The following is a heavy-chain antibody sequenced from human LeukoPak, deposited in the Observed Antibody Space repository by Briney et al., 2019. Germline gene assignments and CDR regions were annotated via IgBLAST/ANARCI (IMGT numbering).Heavy chain of an antibody. D-gene: IGHD3-10*01. CDR3: ARVLPHYYGSGSTSGYFDY. Sequence: SETLSLTCTVSGGSISSSSYYWGWIRQPPGKGLEWIGSIYYSGSTYYNPSLKSRVTISVDTSKNQFSLKLSSVTAADTAVYYCARVLPHYYGSGSTSGYFDYWGQGTLVTVSS. CDR1: GGSISSSSYY. V-gene: IGHV4-39*07. CDR2: IYYSGST. J-gene: IGHJ4*02.